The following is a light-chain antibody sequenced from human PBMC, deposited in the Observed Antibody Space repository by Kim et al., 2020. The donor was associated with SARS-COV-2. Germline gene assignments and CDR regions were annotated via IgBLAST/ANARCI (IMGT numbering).Light chain of an antibody. V-gene: IGKV3-15*01. CDR3: QHPGT. CDR1: QSFSSH. J-gene: IGKJ1*01. CDR2: GAS. Sequence: ATLPVSPGERATLSCRASQSFSSHLAWYQQKPGQPPRLLIYGASTRATGIPARFSGSGSGTEFTLTISSLQSEDFAVYYCQHPGTFGQGTKVDIK.